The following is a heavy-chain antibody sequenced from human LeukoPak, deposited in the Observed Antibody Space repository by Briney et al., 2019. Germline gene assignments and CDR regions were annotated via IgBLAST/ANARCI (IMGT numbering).Heavy chain of an antibody. Sequence: ASVKVSCKASGYTFTSYGISWVRQAPGQGLEWMGWISAYNGNTNYAQKLQGRVTMTTDTSTSTAYMELRSLRSDDTAVYYCAKDIVVVPAAISTYYYYYYYMDVWGKGTTVTISS. J-gene: IGHJ6*03. V-gene: IGHV1-18*01. D-gene: IGHD2-2*01. CDR2: ISAYNGNT. CDR1: GYTFTSYG. CDR3: AKDIVVVPAAISTYYYYYYYMDV.